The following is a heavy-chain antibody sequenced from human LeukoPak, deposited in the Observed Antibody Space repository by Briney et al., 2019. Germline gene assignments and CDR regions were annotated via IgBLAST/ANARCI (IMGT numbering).Heavy chain of an antibody. V-gene: IGHV1-69*04. CDR3: AGGGQDQDLDY. CDR2: IIPILGIA. Sequence: SVKVSCKASGGTFSSYAISWVRQAPGQGLEWMGRIIPILGIANYAQKFQGRVTITADKSTSTAYMERSSLRSEDTAVYYCAGGGQDQDLDYWGQGTLVTVSS. D-gene: IGHD2-2*01. J-gene: IGHJ4*02. CDR1: GGTFSSYA.